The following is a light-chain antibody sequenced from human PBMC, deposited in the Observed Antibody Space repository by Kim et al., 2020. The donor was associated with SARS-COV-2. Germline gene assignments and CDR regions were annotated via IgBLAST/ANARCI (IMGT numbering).Light chain of an antibody. V-gene: IGKV3-11*01. CDR1: QSLSKS. CDR3: QKRSKWPRT. CDR2: DAS. J-gene: IGKJ4*01. Sequence: LSPGQRATPSCRASQSLSKSLGWYQQKPGQAPTLLIYDASNRATGTPDRFSGSGSGTDFTLTISSLEPEDFAVYYCQKRSKWPRTFGGGTKVDIK.